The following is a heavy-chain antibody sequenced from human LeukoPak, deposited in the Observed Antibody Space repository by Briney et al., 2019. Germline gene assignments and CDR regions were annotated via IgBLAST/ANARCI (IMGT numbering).Heavy chain of an antibody. CDR1: GYTLTELS. D-gene: IGHD5-12*01. CDR3: ATPRRGYSGYEPFDY. V-gene: IGHV1-24*01. J-gene: IGHJ4*02. CDR2: FDPEDGET. Sequence: ASVKVSCKVPGYTLTELSMHWVRQAPGKGLEWMGGFDPEDGETIYAQKFQGRVTMTEDTSTDTAYMELSSLRSEDTAVYYCATPRRGYSGYEPFDYWGQGTLVTVSS.